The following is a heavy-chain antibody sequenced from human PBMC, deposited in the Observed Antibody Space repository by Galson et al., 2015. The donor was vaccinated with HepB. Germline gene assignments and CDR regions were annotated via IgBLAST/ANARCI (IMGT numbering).Heavy chain of an antibody. D-gene: IGHD3-22*01. J-gene: IGHJ3*02. CDR1: GSSFTSYW. V-gene: IGHV5-51*01. Sequence: QSGAEVIKPGESLTISCKASGSSFTSYWIGWVRQMPGKGLEWMGIIYPGDSDIRYSPSFQGQVTISADKSINTAYLQWSSLKASDTAMYYCARGILVVVTSHDAFDIWGQGTMVTVSS. CDR2: IYPGDSDI. CDR3: ARGILVVVTSHDAFDI.